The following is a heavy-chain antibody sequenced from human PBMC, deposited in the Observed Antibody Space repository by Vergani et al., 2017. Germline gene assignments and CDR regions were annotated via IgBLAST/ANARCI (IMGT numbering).Heavy chain of an antibody. V-gene: IGHV3-23*04. CDR3: AKVGPKGFLEWLLXHDY. CDR1: GFTFSSYA. CDR2: ISGSGGST. Sequence: VQLVESGGGLVKPGGSLRLSCAASGFTFSSYAMSWVRQAPGKGLEWVSAISGSGGSTYYADSVKGRFTISRDNSKNTLYLQMNSLRAEDTAVYYCAKVGPKGFLEWLLXHDYWGQGTLVTVSS. J-gene: IGHJ4*02. D-gene: IGHD3-3*01.